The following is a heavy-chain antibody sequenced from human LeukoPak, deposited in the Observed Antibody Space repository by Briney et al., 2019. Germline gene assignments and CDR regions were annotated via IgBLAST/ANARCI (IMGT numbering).Heavy chain of an antibody. J-gene: IGHJ6*03. CDR2: IYSGGST. Sequence: GGSLRLSCEVSGFIVSGDYMSWVRQAPGKGLEWVSVIYSGGSTYYADSVKGRFTISRDNSKNTLYLQMNSLRAEDTAVYYCAKDFCSSTSCYLGYYYMDVWGKGTTVTISS. D-gene: IGHD2-2*01. CDR1: GFIVSGDY. CDR3: AKDFCSSTSCYLGYYYMDV. V-gene: IGHV3-53*05.